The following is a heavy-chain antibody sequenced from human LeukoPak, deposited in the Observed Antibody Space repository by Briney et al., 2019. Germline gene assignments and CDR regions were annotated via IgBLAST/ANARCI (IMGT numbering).Heavy chain of an antibody. D-gene: IGHD3-22*01. CDR1: GGSISSGDYY. CDR2: TYYSGST. Sequence: SETLSLTCTVSGGSISSGDYYWSWIRQPPGKGLEWIGYTYYSGSTYYNPFLKNRVSISVDTSKNQFSLNLSSVTAADTAVYYCARPYYYDSRIDPWGQGTLVTVSS. CDR3: ARPYYYDSRIDP. J-gene: IGHJ5*02. V-gene: IGHV4-30-4*01.